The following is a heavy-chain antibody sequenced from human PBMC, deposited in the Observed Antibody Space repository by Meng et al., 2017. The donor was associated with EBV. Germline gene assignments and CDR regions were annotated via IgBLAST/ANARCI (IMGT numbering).Heavy chain of an antibody. CDR3: AKSSSSTPGVVDS. D-gene: IGHD2-2*01. J-gene: IGHJ4*02. CDR2: IYDGGTT. V-gene: IGHV4-61*01. Sequence: VQLQASGPGLGKPSETLSLTCTVSGASVSGGTFHWSWIRQPPGKELQWIGYIYDGGTTIYNPSLKSRVTIFLDTSRNQFSLGLRSVTTADTAVYYCAKSSSSTPGVVDSWGQGTLVTVSS. CDR1: GASVSGGTFH.